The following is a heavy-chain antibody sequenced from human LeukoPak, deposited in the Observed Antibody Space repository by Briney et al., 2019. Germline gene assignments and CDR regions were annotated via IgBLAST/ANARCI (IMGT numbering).Heavy chain of an antibody. CDR2: ISSSSVYI. CDR1: GLTFSSYS. V-gene: IGHV3-21*01. CDR3: ARDTIPRDAAYCGMDV. J-gene: IGHJ6*02. Sequence: GGSLRLSCSASGLTFSSYSMNWVRQPPGKGLEWVSSISSSSVYIYYADSVKGRFTISRDNSKNTLYLQMNSLRAEDTAVYYCARDTIPRDAAYCGMDVWGQGTTVTVSS. D-gene: IGHD5-24*01.